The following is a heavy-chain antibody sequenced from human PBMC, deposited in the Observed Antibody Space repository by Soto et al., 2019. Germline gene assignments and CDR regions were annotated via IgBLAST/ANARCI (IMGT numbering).Heavy chain of an antibody. D-gene: IGHD6-13*01. V-gene: IGHV3-30-3*01. CDR2: ISYDGSNK. Sequence: PGGSLRLSCAASGFTFSSYAMHWVRQAPGKGLEWVAVISYDGSNKYYADSVKGRFTISRDNSKNTLYLQMNSLRAEDTAVYYCATSRVSAGYFDYWGQGTLVTVSS. J-gene: IGHJ4*02. CDR3: ATSRVSAGYFDY. CDR1: GFTFSSYA.